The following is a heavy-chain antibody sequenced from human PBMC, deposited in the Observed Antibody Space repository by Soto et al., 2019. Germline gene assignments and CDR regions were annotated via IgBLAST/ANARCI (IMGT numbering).Heavy chain of an antibody. D-gene: IGHD3-10*01. Sequence: QVQIQQWGAGLLKPAEPLSLTCSVNGGSFSGYICTWIRQNPGKGLQWMGQINHIGSAIYNPSLNNHVTISIMSQNLVSLDRTSVTAADTAVYYCTRGLFSGGQYSGGWDYFDSWGQGTMVTVSS. CDR3: TRGLFSGGQYSGGWDYFDS. CDR1: GGSFSGYI. V-gene: IGHV4-34*01. J-gene: IGHJ4*02. CDR2: INHIGSA.